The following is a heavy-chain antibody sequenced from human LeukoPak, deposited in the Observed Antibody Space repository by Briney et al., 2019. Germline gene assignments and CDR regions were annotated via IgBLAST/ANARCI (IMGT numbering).Heavy chain of an antibody. Sequence: PSETLSLTCSVSGDSISSGNYYWGWIRQPPGKGLEWIGNLYHSGSTYYNPSLKSRVTISVDTSKNQFSLKLSSVTAADTAVYYCARVTYSVFDYWGQGTLVTVSS. CDR1: GDSISSGNYY. CDR2: LYHSGST. CDR3: ARVTYSVFDY. D-gene: IGHD2-21*01. J-gene: IGHJ4*02. V-gene: IGHV4-39*07.